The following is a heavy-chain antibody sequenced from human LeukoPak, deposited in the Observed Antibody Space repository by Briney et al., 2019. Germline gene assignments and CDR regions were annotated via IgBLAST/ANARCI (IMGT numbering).Heavy chain of an antibody. CDR2: ISSSSSYI. CDR3: ARVLYDYVWGGSDY. V-gene: IGHV3-21*01. Sequence: GGSLRLSCAASGFTFSGYSMNWVRQAPGKGLEWVSSISSSSSYIYYADSVKGRFTISRDNAKNSLYLQMNSLRAEDTAVYYCARVLYDYVWGGSDYWGQGTLVTVSS. J-gene: IGHJ4*02. D-gene: IGHD3-16*01. CDR1: GFTFSGYS.